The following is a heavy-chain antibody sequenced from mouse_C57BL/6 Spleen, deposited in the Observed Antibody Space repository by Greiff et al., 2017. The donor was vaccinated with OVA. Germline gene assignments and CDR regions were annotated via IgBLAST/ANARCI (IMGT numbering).Heavy chain of an antibody. D-gene: IGHD2-10*02. Sequence: QVQLQQSGAELARPGASVKMSCKASGYTFTSYTMHWVKQRPGQGLEWIGYINPSSGYTKYNQKFKDKATLTADKSSSTAYMQLSSLTSEDSAVYYCARSEYGKNAMDYWGQGTSVTVSS. CDR1: GYTFTSYT. J-gene: IGHJ4*01. V-gene: IGHV1-4*01. CDR2: INPSSGYT. CDR3: ARSEYGKNAMDY.